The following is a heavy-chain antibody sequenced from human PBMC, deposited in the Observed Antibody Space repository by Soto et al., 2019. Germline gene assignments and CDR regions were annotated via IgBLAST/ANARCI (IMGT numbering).Heavy chain of an antibody. CDR3: AKDSPALLAFHP. J-gene: IGHJ5*02. CDR1: GGTLSTSA. V-gene: IGHV3-23*01. Sequence: RVWWGGSGGTLSTSALRWCRQAPGKGLEWVSAISGSGDSTYYADSVKGRFTISRDNSKNTLYLQMNSLRAEYTAAYSSAKDSPALLAFHPWGQG. CDR2: ISGSGDST.